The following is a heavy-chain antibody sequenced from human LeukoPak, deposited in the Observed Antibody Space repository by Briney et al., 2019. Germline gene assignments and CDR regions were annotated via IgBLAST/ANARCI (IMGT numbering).Heavy chain of an antibody. CDR1: GYTFTGYY. V-gene: IGHV1-2*02. CDR3: ARSSRYDIWTGSPY. D-gene: IGHD3-9*01. CDR2: INANSGGT. J-gene: IGHJ4*02. Sequence: GASVKVSCKATGYTFTGYYMHWVRQAPGQGLEWMGWINANSGGTNYAQKFQGRVTMTRDTSISTAYMELSRLRSDDTAVYYCARSSRYDIWTGSPYWGQGPLVTVSP.